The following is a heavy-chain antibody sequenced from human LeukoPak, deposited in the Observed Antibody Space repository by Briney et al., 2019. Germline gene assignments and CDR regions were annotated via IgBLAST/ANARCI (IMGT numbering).Heavy chain of an antibody. Sequence: PGGSLRLSCAASGFTFSSYGMHWVRQAPGKGLEWVAVISYDGSNKYYADSVKGRFTISRDNSKNTLYLQMNSLRAEDTAVYYCAKDRLDENYYDSSGYSSNFDGAFDYWGQGTLVTVSS. CDR2: ISYDGSNK. D-gene: IGHD3-22*01. CDR1: GFTFSSYG. CDR3: AKDRLDENYYDSSGYSSNFDGAFDY. V-gene: IGHV3-30*18. J-gene: IGHJ4*02.